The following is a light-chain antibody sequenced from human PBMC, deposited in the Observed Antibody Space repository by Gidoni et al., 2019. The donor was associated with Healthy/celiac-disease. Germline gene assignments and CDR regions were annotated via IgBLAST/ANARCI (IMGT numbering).Light chain of an antibody. CDR2: DAS. J-gene: IGKJ4*01. CDR3: QQRNRR. Sequence: EIVLTQSPAPLSLSPGERATLSCRASQSVSSDLAWYQQKPGQAPRLLIYDASNRATGIPARFSGSGSGTDFTLTISSIEPEDFAVYYCQQRNRRFGGGTKVEIK. CDR1: QSVSSD. V-gene: IGKV3-11*01.